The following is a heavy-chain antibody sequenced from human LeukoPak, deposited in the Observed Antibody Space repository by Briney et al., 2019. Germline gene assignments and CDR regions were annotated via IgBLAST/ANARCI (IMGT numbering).Heavy chain of an antibody. CDR2: IIPIFGTA. Sequence: SVKVSCKASGGTFSSYAISWVRQAPGQGLEWMGGIIPIFGTANYAQRFQGRVTITADESTSTAYMELSSLRSEDTAVYYCAFRGNGPYYFDYWGQGTLVTVSS. V-gene: IGHV1-69*01. CDR3: AFRGNGPYYFDY. D-gene: IGHD3-10*01. CDR1: GGTFSSYA. J-gene: IGHJ4*02.